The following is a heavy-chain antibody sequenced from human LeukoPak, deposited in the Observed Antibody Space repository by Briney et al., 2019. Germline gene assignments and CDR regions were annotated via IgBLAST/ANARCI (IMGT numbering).Heavy chain of an antibody. Sequence: GGSLRLSCAASGFTFSDYSMNWVRQAPGKGLEWVSSISRSSSYNYYKDSVKGRFTISRDNARNSLYLQMNSLRAEDTAVYYCAKSGGVVVAAPIDYWGQGTLVTVSS. CDR1: GFTFSDYS. CDR3: AKSGGVVVAAPIDY. J-gene: IGHJ4*02. D-gene: IGHD2-15*01. CDR2: ISRSSSYN. V-gene: IGHV3-21*04.